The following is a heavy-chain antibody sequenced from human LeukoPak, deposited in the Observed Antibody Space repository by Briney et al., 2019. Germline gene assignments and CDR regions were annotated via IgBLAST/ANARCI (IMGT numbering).Heavy chain of an antibody. Sequence: SETLSFTCAVYGGSFSNYYWSWIRQPPGKGLEWIGDIYHTGSTTYNPSLKSRVTISVDTSKKQFSLKLSSVTAADTAVYYCARVLGATLYYYYYMDVWGKGTTVTVSS. CDR2: IYHTGST. V-gene: IGHV4-34*01. CDR3: ARVLGATLYYYYYMDV. CDR1: GGSFSNYY. D-gene: IGHD3-16*01. J-gene: IGHJ6*03.